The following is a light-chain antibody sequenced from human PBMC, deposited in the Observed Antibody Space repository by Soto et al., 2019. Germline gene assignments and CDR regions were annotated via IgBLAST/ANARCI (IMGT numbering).Light chain of an antibody. CDR3: QQRSNWPIT. CDR1: QSVSSH. J-gene: IGKJ5*01. Sequence: EIVLTQSPATLYLSPGERANLSCRASQSVSSHLAWYQQKAGQAPRLLIYDASNRATGVPAKFIGSGSATDFTLTISSLEPEDFAVYYCQQRSNWPITFGQGKRLEIK. CDR2: DAS. V-gene: IGKV3-11*01.